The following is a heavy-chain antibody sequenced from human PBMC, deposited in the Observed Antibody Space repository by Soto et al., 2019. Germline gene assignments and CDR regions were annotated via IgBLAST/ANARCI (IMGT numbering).Heavy chain of an antibody. CDR1: GGSISSGGYY. J-gene: IGHJ4*02. CDR3: ARGGCSGGSCQALDY. D-gene: IGHD2-15*01. CDR2: IYYSGST. V-gene: IGHV4-61*08. Sequence: PSETLSLTCAVSGGSISSGGYYWSWIRQPPGKGLEWIGYIYYSGSTNYNPSLKSRVTISVDTSKNQFSLKLNSVTAADTAVYYCARGGCSGGSCQALDYWGQGTLVTVSS.